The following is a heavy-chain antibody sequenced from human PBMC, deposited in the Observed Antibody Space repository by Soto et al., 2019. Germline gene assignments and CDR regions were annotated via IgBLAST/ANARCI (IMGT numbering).Heavy chain of an antibody. CDR3: ARDLGLLWFGEGQNWFDP. J-gene: IGHJ5*02. CDR2: INAGNGNT. V-gene: IGHV1-3*01. D-gene: IGHD3-10*01. CDR1: GYTFTSYA. Sequence: QVQLVQSGAEVKKPGASVKVSCKASGYTFTSYAMHWVRQAPGQRLEWMGWINAGNGNTKYSQKFQGRVTITRDTSASTAYMELGSLGSEDTAVEYWARDLGLLWFGEGQNWFDPWGQGTLVTVSS.